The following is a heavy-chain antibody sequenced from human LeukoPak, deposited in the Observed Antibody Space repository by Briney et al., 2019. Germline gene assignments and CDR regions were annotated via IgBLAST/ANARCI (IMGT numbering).Heavy chain of an antibody. CDR2: ISYDGSNR. CDR3: AREDYGALYFDY. D-gene: IGHD4-17*01. V-gene: IGHV3-30-3*01. J-gene: IGHJ4*02. Sequence: PGGSLRLSCEASGFSFSLHAMHRVRQAPGKGLEWVALISYDGSNRYYADSVKGRFIISRDNSKNTLYLQMNSLRAEDTAVYYCAREDYGALYFDYWGQGTLVTVSS. CDR1: GFSFSLHA.